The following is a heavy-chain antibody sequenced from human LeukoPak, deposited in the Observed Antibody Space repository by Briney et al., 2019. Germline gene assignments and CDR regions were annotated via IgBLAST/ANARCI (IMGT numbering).Heavy chain of an antibody. V-gene: IGHV4-59*08. CDR1: GGSISSLY. Sequence: SETLSLTCSVSGGSISSLYWSWIQQPPGKGLEWIGYIYYTGSTDYNPSLKSRVTMFVDMSKNQFSLRLSSVTAADTAVYYCARHRAYSSSSPFDYWGQGTLVTVSS. J-gene: IGHJ4*02. CDR2: IYYTGST. CDR3: ARHRAYSSSSPFDY. D-gene: IGHD6-6*01.